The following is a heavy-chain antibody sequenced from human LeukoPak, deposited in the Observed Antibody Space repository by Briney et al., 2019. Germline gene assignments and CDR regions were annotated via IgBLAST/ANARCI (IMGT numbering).Heavy chain of an antibody. V-gene: IGHV3-74*01. J-gene: IGHJ5*02. D-gene: IGHD3-10*01. CDR2: KSSSGSNT. CDR1: GFDLSAYW. Sequence: PGGSLRLSCAASGFDLSAYWMHWVRQVPGKGLVWVSRKSSSGSNTNYADSVKGRFTVSRDNAKNTLYLQMNSLRVEDTAVYYCARGRGPYGWFDPWGQGTLVTVSS. CDR3: ARGRGPYGWFDP.